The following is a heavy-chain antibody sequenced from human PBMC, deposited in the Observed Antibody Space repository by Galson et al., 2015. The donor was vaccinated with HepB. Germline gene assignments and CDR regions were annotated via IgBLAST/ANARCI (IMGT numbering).Heavy chain of an antibody. CDR3: AKRLPGWDAFDI. J-gene: IGHJ3*02. Sequence: SLRLSCATSGLTFSSFGMYWVRQCPGKGLEWVAYIRYDGFDKYYGDSVKGRVTVSRDNSKNMLYLQMDSLRAEDTAVYFCAKRLPGWDAFDIWGQGTMVTVSS. D-gene: IGHD1-14*01. V-gene: IGHV3-30*02. CDR2: IRYDGFDK. CDR1: GLTFSSFG.